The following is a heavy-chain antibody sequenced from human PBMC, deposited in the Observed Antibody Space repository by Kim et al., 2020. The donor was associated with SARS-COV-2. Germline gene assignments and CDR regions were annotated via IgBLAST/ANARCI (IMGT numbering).Heavy chain of an antibody. Sequence: GESLKISCAASGFTFSAYAMSWVRQAPGKGLEWVSVISGTGDSTYYADSVKGRFTISRDNSKNTLYLQMNSLRAEDTAVYYCAKGWDGYKRLDYWGQGTLVTVSS. CDR2: ISGTGDST. CDR3: AKGWDGYKRLDY. CDR1: GFTFSAYA. D-gene: IGHD5-12*01. V-gene: IGHV3-23*01. J-gene: IGHJ4*02.